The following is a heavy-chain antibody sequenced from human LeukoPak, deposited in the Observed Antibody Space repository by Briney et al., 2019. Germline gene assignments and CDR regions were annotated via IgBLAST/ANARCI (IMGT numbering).Heavy chain of an antibody. CDR1: GGSISSSYYY. CDR2: INHSGST. D-gene: IGHD3-22*01. Sequence: KPSETLPLTCTVSGGSISSSYYYWGWIRQPPGKGLEWIGEINHSGSTNYNPSLKSRVTISVDTSKNQFSLKLSSVTAADTAVYYCARGEEVFYDSSGYYALWGQGTLVTVSS. V-gene: IGHV4-39*07. CDR3: ARGEEVFYDSSGYYAL. J-gene: IGHJ4*02.